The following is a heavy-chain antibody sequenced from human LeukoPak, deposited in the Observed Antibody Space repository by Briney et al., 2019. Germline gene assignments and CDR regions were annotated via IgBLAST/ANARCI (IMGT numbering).Heavy chain of an antibody. CDR3: ARAPGGHAPVNY. Sequence: GGSLRLSCAASGFTFSSYAMHWVRQAPGKGLEWVAVISYDGSNKYYADSVKGRFTISRDNSKNTLYLQMNSLRAEDTAVYYYARAPGGHAPVNYWGQGTLVTVSS. D-gene: IGHD3-10*01. CDR2: ISYDGSNK. V-gene: IGHV3-30*04. CDR1: GFTFSSYA. J-gene: IGHJ4*02.